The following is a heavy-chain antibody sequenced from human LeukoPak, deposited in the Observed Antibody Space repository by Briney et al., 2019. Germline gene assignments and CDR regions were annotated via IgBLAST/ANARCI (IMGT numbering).Heavy chain of an antibody. CDR2: IYPGDSDT. J-gene: IGHJ5*02. CDR1: GYSFTSYW. CDR3: ARRRHPGNYYTDNWFDP. Sequence: GESLKISCKGSGYSFTSYWIGWVRQMPGKGLEWMGIIYPGDSDTRYSPSFQGQVTISADKSISTAYLQWSSLKASDTAMYYCARRRHPGNYYTDNWFDPWGQGTLVTVSS. D-gene: IGHD1-26*01. V-gene: IGHV5-51*01.